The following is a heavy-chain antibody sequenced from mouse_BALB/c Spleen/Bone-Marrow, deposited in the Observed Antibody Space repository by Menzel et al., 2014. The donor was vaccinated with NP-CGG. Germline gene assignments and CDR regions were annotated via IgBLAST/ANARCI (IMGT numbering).Heavy chain of an antibody. CDR2: IWAGGST. V-gene: IGHV2-9*02. CDR1: GFSLTSYG. CDR3: AREGSTMITTAFAY. J-gene: IGHJ3*01. Sequence: VKLVESGPGLVAPSQSLSITCTVSGFSLTSYGVHWVRQPPGKGLEWLGVIWAGGSTNYNSALMSRLSISKDNSKSQVFLKMNSLHTDDTAMYYCAREGSTMITTAFAYWGQGTLVTVSA. D-gene: IGHD2-4*01.